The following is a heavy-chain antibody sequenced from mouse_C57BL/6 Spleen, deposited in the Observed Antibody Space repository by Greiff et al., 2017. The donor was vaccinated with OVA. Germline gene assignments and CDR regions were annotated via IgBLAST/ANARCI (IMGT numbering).Heavy chain of an antibody. J-gene: IGHJ4*01. CDR2: IYPGDGDT. CDR3: ARRDTYDYYAMDY. Sequence: QVQLQQSGPELVKPGASVKISCKASGYAFSSSWMNWVKQRPGKGLEWIGRIYPGDGDTNYNGKFKGKATLTADKSSSTAYMQLSILTSEDSAVYFDARRDTYDYYAMDYWGQGTSVTVSS. V-gene: IGHV1-82*01. D-gene: IGHD5-1-1*01. CDR1: GYAFSSSW.